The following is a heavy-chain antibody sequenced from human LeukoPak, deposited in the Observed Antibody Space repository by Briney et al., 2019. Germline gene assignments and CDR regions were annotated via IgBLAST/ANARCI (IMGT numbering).Heavy chain of an antibody. CDR1: GFTFSSYW. CDR2: INSDGSST. D-gene: IGHD3-22*01. Sequence: GGSLRLSCAASGFTFSSYWMHWVRQAPGKGLVWVSRINSDGSSTSYADSVKGRFTISRDNAKNTLYLQMNSLRAEDTAVYYCARTPSPFYYDSRILYFDYWGQGTLVSVSS. V-gene: IGHV3-74*01. CDR3: ARTPSPFYYDSRILYFDY. J-gene: IGHJ4*02.